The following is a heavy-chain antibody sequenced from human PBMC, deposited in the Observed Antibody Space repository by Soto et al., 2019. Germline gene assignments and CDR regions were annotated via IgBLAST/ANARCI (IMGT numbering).Heavy chain of an antibody. J-gene: IGHJ6*02. CDR1: GYIFTNFG. CDR2: ISAYNANR. V-gene: IGHV1-18*01. CDR3: ARGDLLYGLDV. D-gene: IGHD2-21*02. Sequence: QVQLVQSGAEAKKPGASVRVSCTASGYIFTNFGFNWVRQAPGQGLEWIGWISAYNANRNFAQKFRGRVTMTTDISTVTAYMELKTLRSDDTAVYYCARGDLLYGLDVWGQGTTVTVSS.